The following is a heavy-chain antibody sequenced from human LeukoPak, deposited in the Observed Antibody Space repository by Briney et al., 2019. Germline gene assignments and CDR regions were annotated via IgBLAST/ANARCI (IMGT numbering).Heavy chain of an antibody. V-gene: IGHV4-4*02. CDR2: IYHSGST. CDR1: GGSISSRNW. J-gene: IGHJ5*02. D-gene: IGHD6-13*01. Sequence: PSGTLSLTCAVSGGSISSRNWSWVGRQPPGKGLEWIGEIYHSGSTNYNPSLKSRVTISVDKSQNQFSLKPSSATAADTTVYYCARRVGAAGRDWFDPWGQGTLVTVSS. CDR3: ARRVGAAGRDWFDP.